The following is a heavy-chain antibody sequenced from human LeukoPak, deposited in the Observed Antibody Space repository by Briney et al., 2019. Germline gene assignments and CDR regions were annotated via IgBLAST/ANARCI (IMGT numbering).Heavy chain of an antibody. V-gene: IGHV3-66*01. CDR1: GFTVSSNH. D-gene: IGHD1-14*01. J-gene: IGHJ6*02. CDR3: ARAVGITGEYGMHV. Sequence: PGGSLRLSCAVSGFTVSSNHMHWVRQAPGKGLEWVSVIFGGDNTFYADSVKGRFSISRDNSKNTLYLQMNSLRAEDTAVYYCARAVGITGEYGMHVWGQGTTVTVPS. CDR2: IFGGDNT.